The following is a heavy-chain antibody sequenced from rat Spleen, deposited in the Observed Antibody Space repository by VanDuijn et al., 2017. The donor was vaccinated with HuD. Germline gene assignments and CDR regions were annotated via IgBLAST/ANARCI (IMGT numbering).Heavy chain of an antibody. CDR3: ARNTYYGYNYDYFDY. CDR1: GFTFSDYY. J-gene: IGHJ2*01. CDR2: ISYDGCST. D-gene: IGHD1-9*01. Sequence: EVQLVESDGGLVQPGRSLKLSCAASGFTFSDYYMAWVRQAPTKGLEWVATISYDGCSTYYRDSVKGRFTISRDNAKSTLYLQMDSLRSEDTATYYCARNTYYGYNYDYFDYWGQGVMVTVSS. V-gene: IGHV5-29*01.